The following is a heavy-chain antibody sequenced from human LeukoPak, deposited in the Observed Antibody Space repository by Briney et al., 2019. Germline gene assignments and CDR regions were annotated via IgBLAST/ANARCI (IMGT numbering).Heavy chain of an antibody. J-gene: IGHJ4*02. CDR1: GFTVSSNY. CDR2: IYSGGST. CDR3: ASGHSSGWYPKTDY. Sequence: GGSLRLSCAASGFTVSSNYMSWVRQAPGKGLEWVSVIYSGGSTYYADSVKGRFTISRDSSKNTLYLQMNSLRAEDTAVYYCASGHSSGWYPKTDYWGQGTLVTVSS. D-gene: IGHD6-19*01. V-gene: IGHV3-66*01.